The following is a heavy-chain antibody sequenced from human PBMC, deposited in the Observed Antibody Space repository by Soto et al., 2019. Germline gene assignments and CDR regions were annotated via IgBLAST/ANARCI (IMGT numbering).Heavy chain of an antibody. Sequence: GESLKISCKAAGYSFSFYWIAWVRQMPGKGLEWMAIMYPDDSDIRYSPSFEAHVTISADKSTSTAFLQWSSLKASDTAMYYCATAYVYDFENSNYYRDAFDIWGQGTLVTVSS. V-gene: IGHV5-51*01. CDR2: MYPDDSDI. J-gene: IGHJ3*02. D-gene: IGHD3-22*01. CDR3: ATAYVYDFENSNYYRDAFDI. CDR1: GYSFSFYW.